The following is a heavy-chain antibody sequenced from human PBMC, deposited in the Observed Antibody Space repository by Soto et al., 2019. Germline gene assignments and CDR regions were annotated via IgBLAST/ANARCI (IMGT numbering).Heavy chain of an antibody. V-gene: IGHV1-18*04. CDR1: CYTFTSYC. J-gene: IGHJ5*02. D-gene: IGHD3-3*01. Sequence: ASVKVSCKASCYTFTSYCIIWVRQAPGQGLEWMGWISAYNGNTNYAQKLQGRVTMTTDTSTSTAYMELRSLRSDDTAVYYCARDLTQSTIFGVVPLFDPWGQGTLVTVSS. CDR3: ARDLTQSTIFGVVPLFDP. CDR2: ISAYNGNT.